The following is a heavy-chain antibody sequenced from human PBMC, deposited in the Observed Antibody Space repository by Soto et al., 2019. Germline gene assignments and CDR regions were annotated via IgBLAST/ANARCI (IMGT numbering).Heavy chain of an antibody. CDR1: GGSISSSSYY. CDR3: ARHPLISVYVDYLLPFVDYYYYMDV. D-gene: IGHD4-17*01. J-gene: IGHJ6*03. CDR2: IYYSGST. Sequence: PSETLSLTCTVSGGSISSSSYYWGWIRQPQGKGLEWIGSIYYSGSTYYNPSLKSRATISVDTSKNLFLLKMSSVTVADTAVYYCARHPLISVYVDYLLPFVDYYYYMDVWGRRTRVSVS. V-gene: IGHV4-39*01.